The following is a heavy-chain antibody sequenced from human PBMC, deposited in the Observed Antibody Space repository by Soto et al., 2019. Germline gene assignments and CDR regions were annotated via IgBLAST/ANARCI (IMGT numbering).Heavy chain of an antibody. CDR1: GFTFNTFG. V-gene: IGHV3-30*18. D-gene: IGHD2-2*01. CDR3: AKSPNFYCSSYHCYKYYFDY. CDR2: ISYDGSDK. Sequence: VGSLRLSCAASGFTFNTFGMHWVRQAPGKGLEWVAVISYDGSDKYYSDSVRGRFTISRDNSMNTLYLQMNSLRTEDTAVYYCAKSPNFYCSSYHCYKYYFDYWGQGTLVTVSS. J-gene: IGHJ4*02.